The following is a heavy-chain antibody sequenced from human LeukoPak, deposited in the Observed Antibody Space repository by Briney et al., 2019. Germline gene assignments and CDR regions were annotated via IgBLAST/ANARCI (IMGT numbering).Heavy chain of an antibody. CDR1: GGSISSYY. V-gene: IGHV4-59*12. CDR2: IYYSGST. D-gene: IGHD6-19*01. J-gene: IGHJ6*03. CDR3: ARELSGWGDYYYYYYMDV. Sequence: SETLSLTCTVSGGSISSYYWSWIRQPPGKGLEWIGYIYYSGSTNYNPSLKSRVTISVDTSKNQFSLKLSSVTAADTAVYYCARELSGWGDYYYYYYMDVWGKGTTVTVSS.